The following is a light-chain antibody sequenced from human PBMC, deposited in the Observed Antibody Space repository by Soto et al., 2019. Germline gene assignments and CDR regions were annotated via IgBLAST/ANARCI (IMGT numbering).Light chain of an antibody. CDR1: QNIESY. CDR3: LQHNTYPRT. J-gene: IGKJ1*01. V-gene: IGKV1-39*01. Sequence: DIQMTQSPSSLSASVGDRVTITCRASQNIESYLNWYQQRPGKAPKLLIHDASSLQSGVPSRFSGSGSGTDFALTINNLQPEDFATYFCLQHNTYPRTFGQGTKVDIK. CDR2: DAS.